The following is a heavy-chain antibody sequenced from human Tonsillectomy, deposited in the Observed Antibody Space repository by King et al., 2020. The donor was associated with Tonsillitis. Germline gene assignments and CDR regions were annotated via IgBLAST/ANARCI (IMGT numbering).Heavy chain of an antibody. V-gene: IGHV4-39*01. J-gene: IGHJ4*02. Sequence: QLQESGPGVVKPSETLSLTCTVSGGSISIGDHFWAWIRQPPGKGREWIGDRYSIGTVFYNPSLQSRITISGGTSENRFSLKLSSVTAADTAVYFCARYVSGSFDYWGQGALVTVSS. CDR3: ARYVSGSFDY. D-gene: IGHD1-26*01. CDR2: RYSIGTV. CDR1: GGSISIGDHF.